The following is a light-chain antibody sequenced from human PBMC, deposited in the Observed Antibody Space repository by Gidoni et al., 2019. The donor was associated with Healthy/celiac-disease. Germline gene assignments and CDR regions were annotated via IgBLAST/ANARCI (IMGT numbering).Light chain of an antibody. J-gene: IGKJ1*01. CDR3: QQSYSTPWT. V-gene: IGKV1-39*01. CDR1: QSISSY. Sequence: IQITQSSSSLSASVGDRVTINCRASQSISSYLNWYQQKPGKAPKLLIYAASSLQSGVPSRFSGSGSGTDFTLTISSLQPEDFATYYCQQSYSTPWTFGQGTKVEIK. CDR2: AAS.